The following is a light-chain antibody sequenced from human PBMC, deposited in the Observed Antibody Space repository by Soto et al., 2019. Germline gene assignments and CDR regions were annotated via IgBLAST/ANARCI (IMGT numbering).Light chain of an antibody. Sequence: DVVMTQSPLSLPVTLGQPASISCRSSQSLVYSDGNTYLNWFQQRPGQSPRRLIYKVSNRDSGVPDRFSGSWSGSDFTLKISRVEAGDVGVYYCMQGTHWPPTFGQGTKVEIK. CDR1: QSLVYSDGNTY. V-gene: IGKV2-30*01. J-gene: IGKJ1*01. CDR3: MQGTHWPPT. CDR2: KVS.